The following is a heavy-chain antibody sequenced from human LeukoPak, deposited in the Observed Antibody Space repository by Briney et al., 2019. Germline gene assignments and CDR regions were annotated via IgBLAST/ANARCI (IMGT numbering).Heavy chain of an antibody. Sequence: GGSLRLSCAASGFTFNNYNMNWVRQAPGKGLEWISYISGGGSSIYYADSVKGRFTISRDNAKNSLYLQMSSLRAEDTAVYYCARDIRAPQSGSSGAYWGQGTLVTVSS. J-gene: IGHJ4*02. D-gene: IGHD6-6*01. V-gene: IGHV3-48*01. CDR3: ARDIRAPQSGSSGAY. CDR1: GFTFNNYN. CDR2: ISGGGSSI.